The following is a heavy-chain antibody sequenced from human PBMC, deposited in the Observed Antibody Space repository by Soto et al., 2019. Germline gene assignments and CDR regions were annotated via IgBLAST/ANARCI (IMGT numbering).Heavy chain of an antibody. V-gene: IGHV4-4*02. CDR2: IYHSGST. CDR1: GGSISSSNW. D-gene: IGHD3-10*01. J-gene: IGHJ6*02. Sequence: PSETLSLTCAVSGGSISSSNWWSWVRQPPGKGLEWIGEIYHSGSTTYNPSLKSRVTISVDKSKNQFSPKLSSVTAADTAVYYCAREGITMVRGVQERNYYYYYGMDVRGQGTTVTVSS. CDR3: AREGITMVRGVQERNYYYYYGMDV.